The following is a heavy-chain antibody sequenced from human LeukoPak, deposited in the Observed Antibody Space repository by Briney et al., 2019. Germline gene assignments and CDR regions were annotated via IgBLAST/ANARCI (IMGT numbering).Heavy chain of an antibody. Sequence: GGSLRLSCAASGFTFSSYSKNWVRQAPGKGLEWLSSISSSSSYIYYADSVKGRFTISRDNAKNSLYLQMNSLRAEDTAVYYCARDALGGYEPIWGQGTMVTVSS. CDR2: ISSSSSYI. CDR3: ARDALGGYEPI. V-gene: IGHV3-21*01. J-gene: IGHJ3*02. D-gene: IGHD5-12*01. CDR1: GFTFSSYS.